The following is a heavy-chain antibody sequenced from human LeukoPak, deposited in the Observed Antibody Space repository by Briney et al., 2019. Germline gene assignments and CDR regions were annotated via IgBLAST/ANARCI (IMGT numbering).Heavy chain of an antibody. Sequence: GGSLRLSCAASGFTFSTYAMSWVRQAPGKGLEWVSAISGGGGYTFYADSVKGRFTISRDNAKNSLYLQMNSLRAEDTAVYYCASGSYDLDYWGQGTLVTVSS. J-gene: IGHJ4*02. D-gene: IGHD1-26*01. V-gene: IGHV3-23*01. CDR3: ASGSYDLDY. CDR2: ISGGGGYT. CDR1: GFTFSTYA.